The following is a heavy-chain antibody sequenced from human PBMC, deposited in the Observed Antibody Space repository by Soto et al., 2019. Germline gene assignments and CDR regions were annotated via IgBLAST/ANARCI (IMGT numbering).Heavy chain of an antibody. V-gene: IGHV4-34*01. CDR1: GGSFSGYY. CDR3: ARGGWGSSWYPEGLDY. J-gene: IGHJ4*02. Sequence: SETLSLTCAVYGGSFSGYYWSWIRQPPGKGLEWIGEINHSGSTNYNPSLKSRVTISVDTSKNQFSLKLSSVTAADTAVYYCARGGWGSSWYPEGLDYWGQGTLVTVSS. CDR2: INHSGST. D-gene: IGHD6-13*01.